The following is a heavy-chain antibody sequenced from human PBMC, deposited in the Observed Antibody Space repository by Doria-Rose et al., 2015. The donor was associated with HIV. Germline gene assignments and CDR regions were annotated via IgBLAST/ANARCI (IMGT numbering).Heavy chain of an antibody. CDR3: AKQAVNWFDP. CDR2: IYYSGTT. D-gene: IGHD6-25*01. V-gene: IGHV4-39*01. CDR1: GGSVASGTPY. Sequence: QVQLQESGPGLVKPSETLSLTCTVSGGSVASGTPYWDWIRQTPGKGLEWIGTIYYSGTTYYNPSLRGRVTISLHTSKNQYPLKLISGTAADTGVYYCAKQAVNWFDPWGQGTLVTVSS. J-gene: IGHJ5*02.